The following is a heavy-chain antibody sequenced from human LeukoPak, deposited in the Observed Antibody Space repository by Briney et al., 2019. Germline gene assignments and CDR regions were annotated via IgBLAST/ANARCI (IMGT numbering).Heavy chain of an antibody. CDR1: AFGFNIYA. V-gene: IGHV3-23*01. D-gene: IGHD3-3*01. Sequence: GGSLRLSCVASAFGFNIYAMSWVRQAPGKGLEWVSVISGSGGSTDYADSVKGRFTISRDNAKNTLSLQMNSLRPEDTGVYYCARAPSEIGGYYPEYFRHWGQGTLVTVSS. CDR2: ISGSGGST. CDR3: ARAPSEIGGYYPEYFRH. J-gene: IGHJ1*01.